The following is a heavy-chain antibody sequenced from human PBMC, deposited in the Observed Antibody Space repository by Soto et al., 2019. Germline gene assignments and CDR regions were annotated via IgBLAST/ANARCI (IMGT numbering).Heavy chain of an antibody. CDR1: GFSLSTSGVG. Sequence: SGPTLVNPTQTLTLTCTFSGFSLSTSGVGVGWIRQPPGKALEWLALIYWDDDKRYSPSLKSRLTITKDTSKNQVVLTMTNMDPVDTATYYCAHRRAFMTTVNATPFDYWGQGTLVTVSS. CDR3: AHRRAFMTTVNATPFDY. J-gene: IGHJ4*02. D-gene: IGHD4-17*01. V-gene: IGHV2-5*02. CDR2: IYWDDDK.